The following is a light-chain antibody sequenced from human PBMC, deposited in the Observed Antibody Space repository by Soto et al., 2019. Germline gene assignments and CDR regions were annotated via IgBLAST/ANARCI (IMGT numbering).Light chain of an antibody. Sequence: QSALTQPASVSGSPGQSITISCTGTSHDIGGYKYVSWYQQHPGKAPKLMIYEVSNRPSGVSNRFSGSKSGNTASLTIFGLQTEDEADYYCCAYTSTSALYVFGTGTKVTVL. V-gene: IGLV2-14*01. CDR2: EVS. CDR1: SHDIGGYKY. J-gene: IGLJ1*01. CDR3: CAYTSTSALYV.